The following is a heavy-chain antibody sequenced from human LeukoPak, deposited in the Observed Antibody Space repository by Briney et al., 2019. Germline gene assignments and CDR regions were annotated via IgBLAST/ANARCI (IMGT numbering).Heavy chain of an antibody. J-gene: IGHJ4*02. CDR1: GFTFDVYG. V-gene: IGHV3-20*04. CDR3: ARGMGNYVSFDY. CDR2: INWNGGST. D-gene: IGHD1-7*01. Sequence: GGSLRLSCAASGFTFDVYGMSWVRQAPGKGLEWVSGINWNGGSTGYADSVKGRFTISRDNAKNSLYLQMNSLRAEDTALYYCARGMGNYVSFDYWGQGTLVTVSS.